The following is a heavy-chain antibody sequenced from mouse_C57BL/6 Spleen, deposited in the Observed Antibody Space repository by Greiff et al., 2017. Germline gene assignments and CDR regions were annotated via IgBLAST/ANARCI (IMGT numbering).Heavy chain of an antibody. Sequence: EVKLVESGGDLVKPGGSLKLSCAASGFTFSSYGMSWVRQTPDKRLEWVATISSGGSYTYYPDSVKGRFTISRDNAKNTLYLQMSSLKSEDTAMYYCARQGGLLPNLYFDVWGTGTTVTVSS. J-gene: IGHJ1*03. CDR1: GFTFSSYG. D-gene: IGHD2-3*01. CDR3: ARQGGLLPNLYFDV. CDR2: ISSGGSYT. V-gene: IGHV5-6*01.